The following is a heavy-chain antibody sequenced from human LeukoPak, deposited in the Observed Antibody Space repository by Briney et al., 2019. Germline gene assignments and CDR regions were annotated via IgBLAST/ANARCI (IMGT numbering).Heavy chain of an antibody. V-gene: IGHV3-30*03. CDR3: VSGKTVY. J-gene: IGHJ4*02. CDR1: GFTFSSYG. Sequence: GGSLRLSCAASGFTFSSYGMHWVRQAPGEGLEWVALMLYDGSNKYYADSVKGRFTISRDNAKNTPYLEMNSLRAEDTAVYYCVSGKTVYWGQGVLVTVSS. D-gene: IGHD1-26*01. CDR2: MLYDGSNK.